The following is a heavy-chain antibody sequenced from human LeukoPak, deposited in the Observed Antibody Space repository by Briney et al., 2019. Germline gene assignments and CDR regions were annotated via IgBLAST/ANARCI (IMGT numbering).Heavy chain of an antibody. V-gene: IGHV3-74*01. J-gene: IGHJ4*02. CDR1: GFTFSSYW. Sequence: GGSLRISCAASGFTFSSYWMHWVRQAPGKGLVWVSRIDGDGSTTSYADSVKGRFTISRDNAKNTLYLQMNSLRAEDTAVYYCARSVYDSGGYYRVLDYWGQGTLVTVSS. CDR2: IDGDGSTT. CDR3: ARSVYDSGGYYRVLDY. D-gene: IGHD3-22*01.